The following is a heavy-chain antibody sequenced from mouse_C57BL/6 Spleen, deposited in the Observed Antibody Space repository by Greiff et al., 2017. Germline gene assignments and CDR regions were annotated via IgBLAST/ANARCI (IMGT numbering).Heavy chain of an antibody. Sequence: EVQLQQPGPELVKPGASVKISCKASGYTFTDYYMNWVKQSHGKSLEWIGDINPNNGGTSYNQKFKGKATLTVDKSSSTAYMELRSLTSEDSAVYYCARNYGSSSPYFDVWGTGTTVTVSS. J-gene: IGHJ1*03. CDR2: INPNNGGT. CDR1: GYTFTDYY. V-gene: IGHV1-26*01. CDR3: ARNYGSSSPYFDV. D-gene: IGHD1-1*01.